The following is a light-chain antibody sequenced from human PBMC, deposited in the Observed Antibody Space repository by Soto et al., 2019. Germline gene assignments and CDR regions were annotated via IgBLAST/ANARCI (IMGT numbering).Light chain of an antibody. Sequence: EIVLTQSPPSLPVTPGEPASIACRSSQSLLHSNGYNYLDWYLQKPGQSPQPLIFLGSNRASGVPERFSGSGAGTDFTLKISRVEAEDVGVYYCMQALQTPTFGGGTKVEIK. CDR3: MQALQTPT. V-gene: IGKV2-28*01. CDR2: LGS. CDR1: QSLLHSNGYNY. J-gene: IGKJ4*01.